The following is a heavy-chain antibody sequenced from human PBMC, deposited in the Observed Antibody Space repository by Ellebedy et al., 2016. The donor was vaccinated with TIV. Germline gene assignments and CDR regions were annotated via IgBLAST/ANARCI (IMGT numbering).Heavy chain of an antibody. CDR1: GFSLSTSGVG. CDR2: IYWDDDK. V-gene: IGHV2-5*02. Sequence: SGPTLVKPTQTLTLTCTFSGFSLSTSGVGVVWIRQPPGKALEWLGLIYWDDDKRYSPSLKSRLTMTKDTSKNQVSLTMSNMDPVDPATYYCAYRPGRQWSGSFNWFDPWGQGILVTVSS. CDR3: AYRPGRQWSGSFNWFDP. D-gene: IGHD1-26*01. J-gene: IGHJ5*02.